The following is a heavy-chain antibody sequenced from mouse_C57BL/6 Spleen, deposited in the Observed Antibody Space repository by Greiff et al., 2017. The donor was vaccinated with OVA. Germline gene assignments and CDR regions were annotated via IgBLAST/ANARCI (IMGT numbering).Heavy chain of an antibody. Sequence: QVHVKQPGAELVKPGASVKLSCKASGYTFTSYWMQWVKQRPGQGLEWIGEIDPSDSYTNYNQKFKGKATLTVDTSSSTAYMQLSSLTSEDSAVYYCAREGGYWGQGTTLTVSS. CDR1: GYTFTSYW. V-gene: IGHV1-50*01. CDR2: IDPSDSYT. CDR3: AREGGY. J-gene: IGHJ2*01.